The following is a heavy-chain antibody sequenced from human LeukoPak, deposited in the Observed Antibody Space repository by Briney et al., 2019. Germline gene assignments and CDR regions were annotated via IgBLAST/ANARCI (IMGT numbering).Heavy chain of an antibody. CDR2: LFHSGTR. Sequence: SETLSLTCTVSGGSITSYYWSWIRQPPGKGLEWIGYLFHSGTRRYNPSLKSRVTISADTAKNQIFLTLNSTTAADTAVYYCARRRGWKQQLVYFDYWGQGTLATVSS. CDR3: ARRRGWKQQLVYFDY. D-gene: IGHD6-13*01. CDR1: GGSITSYY. V-gene: IGHV4-59*08. J-gene: IGHJ4*02.